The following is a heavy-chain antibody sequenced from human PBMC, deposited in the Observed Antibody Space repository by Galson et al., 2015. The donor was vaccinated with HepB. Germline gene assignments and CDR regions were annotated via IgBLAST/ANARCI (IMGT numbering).Heavy chain of an antibody. D-gene: IGHD3-22*01. CDR3: ARTGPETYYYDSSGYRNAFDI. CDR1: GYTFTSYY. V-gene: IGHV1-46*01. J-gene: IGHJ3*02. CDR2: ISPSGGST. Sequence: SVKVSCKASGYTFTSYYMHWVRQAPGQGLEWMGIISPSGGSTSYAQKFQGRVTMTRDTSTSTVYMELSSLRSEDTAVYYCARTGPETYYYDSSGYRNAFDIWGQGTMVTVSS.